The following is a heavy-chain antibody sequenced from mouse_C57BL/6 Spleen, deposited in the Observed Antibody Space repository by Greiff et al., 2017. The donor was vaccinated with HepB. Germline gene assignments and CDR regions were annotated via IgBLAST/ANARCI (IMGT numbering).Heavy chain of an antibody. J-gene: IGHJ2*01. V-gene: IGHV1-80*01. CDR2: IYPGDGDT. CDR3: ARSPITTVVAPFDY. CDR1: GYAFSSYW. D-gene: IGHD1-1*01. Sequence: VKLQESGAELVKPGASVKISCKASGYAFSSYWMNWVKQRPGKGLEWIGQIYPGDGDTNYNGKFKGKATLTADKSSSTAYMQLSSLTSEDAAVVFCARSPITTVVAPFDYWGQGTTLTVSS.